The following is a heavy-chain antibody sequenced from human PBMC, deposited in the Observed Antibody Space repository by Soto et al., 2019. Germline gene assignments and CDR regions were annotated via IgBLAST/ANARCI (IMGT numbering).Heavy chain of an antibody. Sequence: GGSLRLSCAASGFTFSSYGMHWVRQAPGKGLEWVAVIWYDGSNKYYADSVKGRFTISRDNSKNTLYLQMNSLRAEDTAVYYCARDSATSCYQACLYYGMDVWGQGTTVTVSS. J-gene: IGHJ6*02. CDR2: IWYDGSNK. D-gene: IGHD2-2*01. CDR3: ARDSATSCYQACLYYGMDV. V-gene: IGHV3-33*01. CDR1: GFTFSSYG.